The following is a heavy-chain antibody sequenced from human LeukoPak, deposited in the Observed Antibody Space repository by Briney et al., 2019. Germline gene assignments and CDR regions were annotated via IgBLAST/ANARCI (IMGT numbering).Heavy chain of an antibody. D-gene: IGHD3-16*01. V-gene: IGHV3-64D*06. CDR3: VKSMIAFGSLVRTGASDM. Sequence: GSPSPSRSAAGLPPKMFTLEGRRQAPGKGLEYVSGINSDGGSTYYADSVKGKFTISRDNAKNTLYLQMSSLRPEDTAVYYCVKSMIAFGSLVRTGASDMWRQGTMVTVSS. CDR1: GLPPKMFT. CDR2: INSDGGST. J-gene: IGHJ3*02.